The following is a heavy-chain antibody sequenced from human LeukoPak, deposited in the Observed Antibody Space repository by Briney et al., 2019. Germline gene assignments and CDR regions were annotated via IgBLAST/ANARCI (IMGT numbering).Heavy chain of an antibody. Sequence: SETLSLTCAVYGGSFSGYYWSWIRQPPGKGLEWIGEINHSGSINYNPSLKSRVTISVDTSKNQFSLKLSSVTAADTAVYYCARGVDITNYYYYYMDVWGKGTTVTVSS. CDR1: GGSFSGYY. J-gene: IGHJ6*03. V-gene: IGHV4-34*01. D-gene: IGHD1-1*01. CDR2: INHSGSI. CDR3: ARGVDITNYYYYYMDV.